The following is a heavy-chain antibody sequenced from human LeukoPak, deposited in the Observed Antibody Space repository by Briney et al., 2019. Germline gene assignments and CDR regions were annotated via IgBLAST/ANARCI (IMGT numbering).Heavy chain of an antibody. CDR3: ARGNWEGSGPSPHAPFDY. Sequence: GGSLRLSCAASGFSFSSHGMHWVRQAPGKGLEWVAVISYDGSNKYYADSVKGRFTISRDNSRNTLYLQMNSLRAEDTAVYYCARGNWEGSGPSPHAPFDYWGQGTLVTVSS. CDR2: ISYDGSNK. CDR1: GFSFSSHG. J-gene: IGHJ4*02. V-gene: IGHV3-30*19. D-gene: IGHD2-2*01.